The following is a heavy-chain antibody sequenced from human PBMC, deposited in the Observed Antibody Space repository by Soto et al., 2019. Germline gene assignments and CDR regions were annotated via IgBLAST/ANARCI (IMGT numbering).Heavy chain of an antibody. V-gene: IGHV4-59*01. D-gene: IGHD6-13*01. CDR1: SGSISHYF. Sequence: SETLSLTCTVSSGSISHYFWSWIRQAPGKGLEWIAFKYDTGSTNYNPSLKGRVSVSVDASNTQISLTVNSVTAADTAVYYCARGWSSSWPYWGQGILVTVSS. CDR2: KYDTGST. J-gene: IGHJ4*02. CDR3: ARGWSSSWPY.